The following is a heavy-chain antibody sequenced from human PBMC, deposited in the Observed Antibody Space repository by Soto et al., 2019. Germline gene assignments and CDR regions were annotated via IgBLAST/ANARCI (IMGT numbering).Heavy chain of an antibody. CDR1: GGTFSSYA. D-gene: IGHD3-22*01. J-gene: IGHJ2*01. V-gene: IGHV1-69*13. CDR3: ARVLYYDSSGSYWYFDL. CDR2: IIPIFGTA. Sequence: SVKVSCKASGGTFSSYAISWVRQAPGQGLEWMGGIIPIFGTANYAQKFQGRVTITADESTSTAYMELSSLRSEDTAVYYCARVLYYDSSGSYWYFDLWGRGTLVTVSS.